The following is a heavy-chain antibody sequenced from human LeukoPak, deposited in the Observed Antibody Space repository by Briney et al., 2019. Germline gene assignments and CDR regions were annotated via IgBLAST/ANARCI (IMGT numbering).Heavy chain of an antibody. D-gene: IGHD5-18*01. J-gene: IGHJ4*02. CDR3: ATVEGWRYSYGYFDY. Sequence: SETLSLTCTVSGDSINNYYGSWIRQPPGKGLEWIGYIQNIGTTTYNPSLKSRVTISIDTSKNQFSLKLTSVTAADTAVYYCATVEGWRYSYGYFDYWGQRTLVTVSS. V-gene: IGHV4-59*01. CDR2: IQNIGTT. CDR1: GDSINNYY.